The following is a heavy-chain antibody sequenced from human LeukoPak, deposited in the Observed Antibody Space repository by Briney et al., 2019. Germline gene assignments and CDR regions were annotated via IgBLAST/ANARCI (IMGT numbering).Heavy chain of an antibody. D-gene: IGHD2-2*01. CDR3: ARRTFCSISSCYGFDP. V-gene: IGHV4-59*08. J-gene: IGHJ5*02. Sequence: SETLSLTCTVSGGSISSNYWNWIRQPPAKGLEWIGDIYYSGRTNYNPSLKSRVTISVDTSRNQFSLKLSSVTAADTAVYYCARRTFCSISSCYGFDPWGQGTLVTVSS. CDR1: GGSISSNY. CDR2: IYYSGRT.